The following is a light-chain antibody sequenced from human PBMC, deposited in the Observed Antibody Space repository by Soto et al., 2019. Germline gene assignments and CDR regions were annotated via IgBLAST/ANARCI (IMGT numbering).Light chain of an antibody. CDR3: QQYHTWPIT. V-gene: IGKV3-15*01. CDR1: QGVSRK. Sequence: DIVMRQSPATLSVAPGERVTFSCRASQGVSRKLAWYQHKPGQAPRLLISGASTGATGIPARFSGSGSGTEFTLTISSLQSEDCAIYYCQQYHTWPITFGGGTNVDI. J-gene: IGKJ4*01. CDR2: GAS.